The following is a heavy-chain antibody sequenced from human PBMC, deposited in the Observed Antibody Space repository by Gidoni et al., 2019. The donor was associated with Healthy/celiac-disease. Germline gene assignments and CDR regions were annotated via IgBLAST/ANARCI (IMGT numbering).Heavy chain of an antibody. CDR1: GYTLPELS. Sequence: QVQLVQSGAEVKKPGASVKVSCKVSGYTLPELSMHWVRQAPGKGLEWVGGFDPEEGETSYAKKCQGRVTMTEDTATDTAYMELSSLRSEDTAVYYCATRGPGYCSSTSCYWFDPGGQGTLVTVSS. CDR3: ATRGPGYCSSTSCYWFDP. J-gene: IGHJ5*02. V-gene: IGHV1-24*01. D-gene: IGHD2-2*03. CDR2: FDPEEGET.